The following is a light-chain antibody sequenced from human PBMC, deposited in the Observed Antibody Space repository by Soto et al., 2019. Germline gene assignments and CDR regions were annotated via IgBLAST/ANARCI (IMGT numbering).Light chain of an antibody. V-gene: IGKV1-5*01. J-gene: IGKJ4*01. Sequence: DIQMTQSPSTLSASVGDRVTITCRASLSISNWLDWYQQRPGIAPKLLIFDASILQSGVPSRFSGSGSGTEFTLSIRRLHTDDFATYYCQQYGIFYPITFGGGDKVDI. CDR2: DAS. CDR1: LSISNW. CDR3: QQYGIFYPIT.